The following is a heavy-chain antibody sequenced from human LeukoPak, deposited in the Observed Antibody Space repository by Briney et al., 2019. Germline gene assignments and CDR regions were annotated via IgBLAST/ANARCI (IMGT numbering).Heavy chain of an antibody. J-gene: IGHJ4*02. V-gene: IGHV4-59*08. CDR1: GGSISSYY. D-gene: IGHD6-13*01. CDR3: ARHGSSWSYYFDY. Sequence: SDTLSLPCTVSGGSISSYYWNWPRHPPGKGLEWIGYIYYSGSTNYNPSLKSRVTISVDTSKNQFSLKLSSVTAADTAVYYCARHGSSWSYYFDYRGQGTLVPVS. CDR2: IYYSGST.